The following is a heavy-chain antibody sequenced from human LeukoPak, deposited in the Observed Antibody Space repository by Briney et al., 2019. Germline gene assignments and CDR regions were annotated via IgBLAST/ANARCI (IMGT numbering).Heavy chain of an antibody. Sequence: SETLSLTCTVSGFSISSGYYWGWIRQPPGKGLQWIGSIYYSGSTYSNPSLKSRVTISVDTSKNQFSLKLSSVTAADTAVYYCARDVGHSNSGSYYNGEFDYWGQGTPVTVSS. CDR2: IYYSGST. CDR3: ARDVGHSNSGSYYNGEFDY. V-gene: IGHV4-38-2*02. CDR1: GFSISSGYY. J-gene: IGHJ4*02. D-gene: IGHD3-10*01.